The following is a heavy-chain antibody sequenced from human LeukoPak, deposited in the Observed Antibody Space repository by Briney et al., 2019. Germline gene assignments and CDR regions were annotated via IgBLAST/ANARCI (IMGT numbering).Heavy chain of an antibody. CDR1: GGTFSSYA. CDR2: IIPIFGTA. D-gene: IGHD5-12*01. CDR3: ARGNSGYDSFYYYYYYMDV. Sequence: ASVKVSCKASGGTFSSYAISWVRQAPGQGLEWMGGIIPIFGTANYAQKFQGRVTITADKSTSTAYMELSSLRSEDTAVYYCARGNSGYDSFYYYYYYMDVWGKGTTVTVSS. J-gene: IGHJ6*03. V-gene: IGHV1-69*06.